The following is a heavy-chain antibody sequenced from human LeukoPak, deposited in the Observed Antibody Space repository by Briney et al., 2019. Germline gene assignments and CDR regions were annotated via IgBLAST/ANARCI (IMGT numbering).Heavy chain of an antibody. J-gene: IGHJ4*02. CDR3: ARGPEYFWYYFGY. D-gene: IGHD3-3*01. V-gene: IGHV3-30-3*01. CDR2: ISYDGSNK. Sequence: GGSLRLSCAASGFTFSSYAMHWVRQAPGKGLEWVAVISYDGSNKYYADSVKGRFTISRDNSKNTLYLQMNSLRAEDTAVYYCARGPEYFWYYFGYWGQGTLVTVSS. CDR1: GFTFSSYA.